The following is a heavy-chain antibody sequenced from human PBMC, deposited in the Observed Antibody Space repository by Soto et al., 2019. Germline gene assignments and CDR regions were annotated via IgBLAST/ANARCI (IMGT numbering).Heavy chain of an antibody. V-gene: IGHV4-39*01. D-gene: IGHD4-17*01. CDR3: ARRRASDYGGNHHPYYFAR. CDR1: GASIITDNYF. J-gene: IGHJ4*02. CDR2: ISYSGRT. Sequence: SETLSLTCTVSGASIITDNYFWVWIRQPPRRGLELIGSISYSGRTYDNPSLQSRVTISIDASKNQFSLKLTSVTTADTAVYYCARRRASDYGGNHHPYYFARWGQGALVTVSS.